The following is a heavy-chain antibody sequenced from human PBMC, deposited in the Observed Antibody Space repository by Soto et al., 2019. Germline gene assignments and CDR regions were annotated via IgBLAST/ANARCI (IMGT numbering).Heavy chain of an antibody. V-gene: IGHV6-1*01. J-gene: IGHJ4*02. D-gene: IGHD6-13*01. CDR1: GDSVSSNTAA. CDR3: ARESVGTYYFVY. CDR2: AYYRSRWYN. Sequence: PSQTLSLTCAISGDSVSSNTAAWNWIRQSPSRGLEWLGRAYYRSRWYNDYAVSVKSRITINPDTAKNQISLQVNSVAPEDTAVYYCARESVGTYYFVYWGQGTMVSVSS.